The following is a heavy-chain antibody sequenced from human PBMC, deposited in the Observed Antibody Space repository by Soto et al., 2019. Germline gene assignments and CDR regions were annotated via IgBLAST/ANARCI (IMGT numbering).Heavy chain of an antibody. J-gene: IGHJ4*02. D-gene: IGHD2-15*01. CDR3: ARDQRSDFSSESCSGGSCYVVY. Sequence: EVQLVESGGGLVQPGGSLRLSCAASGFTFSSYWMSWVRQAPGKGLEWVANIKQDGSEKYYVDSVKSRFTISRDNAKNSLYLQMNSLRAEDTAVYYCARDQRSDFSSESCSGGSCYVVYWGQGTLVTVSS. V-gene: IGHV3-7*01. CDR2: IKQDGSEK. CDR1: GFTFSSYW.